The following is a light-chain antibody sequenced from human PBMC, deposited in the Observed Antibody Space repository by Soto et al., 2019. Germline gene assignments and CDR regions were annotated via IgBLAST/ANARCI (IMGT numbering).Light chain of an antibody. J-gene: IGLJ1*01. CDR3: CSYAGSYTYV. CDR2: DVS. Sequence: QSALTQPRSVSGSPGQSVTISCTGTSSDVGDYNYVSWYQQHPGKAPKLMIYDVSNRPSGVPDRFSGSKSGNTASLTISGLQAEDEADYYCCSYAGSYTYVFGTGTKVTVL. V-gene: IGLV2-11*01. CDR1: SSDVGDYNY.